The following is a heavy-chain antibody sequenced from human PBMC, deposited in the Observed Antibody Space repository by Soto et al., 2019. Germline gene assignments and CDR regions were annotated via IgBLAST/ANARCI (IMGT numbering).Heavy chain of an antibody. CDR3: ARGLIKLAGGAFDI. V-gene: IGHV3-33*01. CDR2: ISSDESNE. CDR1: GFTFSSSF. Sequence: SCAASGFTFSSSFVHWVRQAPGKGLEWVAVISSDESNEDYADSVKGRFSISRDNSKNTLYLQMSSLRADDTAVYYCARGLIKLAGGAFDIWGQGTMVTVSS. D-gene: IGHD3-16*01. J-gene: IGHJ3*02.